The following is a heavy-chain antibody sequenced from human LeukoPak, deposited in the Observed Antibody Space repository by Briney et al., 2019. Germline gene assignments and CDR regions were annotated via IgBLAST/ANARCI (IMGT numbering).Heavy chain of an antibody. CDR1: GFTFSSYS. CDR2: ISSSSYI. V-gene: IGHV3-21*01. Sequence: GGSLRLSCAASGFTFSSYSMNWVRQPPGKGLEWVSSISSSSYIYYADSVKGRFTISRDKAKNSLYLEMSSLRAEDTAVYYCARATFPEYYFDYWGQGTLVTVSS. CDR3: ARATFPEYYFDY. D-gene: IGHD2/OR15-2a*01. J-gene: IGHJ4*02.